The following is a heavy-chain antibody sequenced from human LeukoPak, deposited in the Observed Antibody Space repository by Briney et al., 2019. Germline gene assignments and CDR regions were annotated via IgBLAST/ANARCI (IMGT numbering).Heavy chain of an antibody. CDR2: IYYSGGT. Sequence: SETLSLTCTVSGGSISSYYWSWIRQPPGKGLEWIGYIYYSGGTNYNPSLKSRVTMSVDTSKNQFSLKLSSVTAADTAVYYCARATNYYGSGSYYRRVYYFDYWGQGTLVTVSS. J-gene: IGHJ4*02. V-gene: IGHV4-59*01. D-gene: IGHD3-10*01. CDR3: ARATNYYGSGSYYRRVYYFDY. CDR1: GGSISSYY.